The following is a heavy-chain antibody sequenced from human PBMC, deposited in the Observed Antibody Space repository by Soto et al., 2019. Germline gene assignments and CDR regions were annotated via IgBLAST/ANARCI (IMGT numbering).Heavy chain of an antibody. D-gene: IGHD3-3*01. CDR2: IYYSGST. V-gene: IGHV4-59*01. J-gene: IGHJ4*02. Sequence: SGTLSLTYTVSGGSISSYYWSWIRQPPGKGLEWIGYIYYSGSTNYNPSLKSRVTISVDTSKNQFSLKLSSVTAADTAVYYCAKGSGLIDYCGQGTLVTVSS. CDR3: AKGSGLIDY. CDR1: GGSISSYY.